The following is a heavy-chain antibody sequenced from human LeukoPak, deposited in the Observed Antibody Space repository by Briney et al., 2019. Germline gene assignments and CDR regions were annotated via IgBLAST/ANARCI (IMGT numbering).Heavy chain of an antibody. J-gene: IGHJ4*02. V-gene: IGHV3-64*01. Sequence: GGSLRLSCAASGFTFSSYAMHWVRQAPGKGLEYVSAISSNGGSTYYANSVKGRFIISRDNSKNTLYLQMGSLRAEDMAVYYCAREIQFLEWLSFDYWGQGTLVTVSS. CDR3: AREIQFLEWLSFDY. CDR1: GFTFSSYA. CDR2: ISSNGGST. D-gene: IGHD3-3*01.